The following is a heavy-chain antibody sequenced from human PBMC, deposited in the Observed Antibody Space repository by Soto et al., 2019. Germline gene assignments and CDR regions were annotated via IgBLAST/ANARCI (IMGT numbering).Heavy chain of an antibody. Sequence: QVQLVESGGGLVKPSGSLRIACAASGFTFSDYSMSWVRQAPGKGLEWVSYISSSGNTIYYADSVKGRFTISRDNAKNSVYLQMNSLRAEDTALYFCAKMSSENYYDPVFSWGQGTLVTVSS. CDR3: AKMSSENYYDPVFS. J-gene: IGHJ4*02. D-gene: IGHD3-22*01. CDR2: ISSSGNTI. V-gene: IGHV3-11*01. CDR1: GFTFSDYS.